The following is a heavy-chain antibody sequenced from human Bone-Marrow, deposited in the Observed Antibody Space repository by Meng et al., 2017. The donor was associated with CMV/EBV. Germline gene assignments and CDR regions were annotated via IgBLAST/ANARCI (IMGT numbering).Heavy chain of an antibody. Sequence: GGSLRLSCAASGFTFSSYAMSWVRQAPGKGLEWVSGISGSGDSTYYADSVKGRFTISRDNSKNTLYLQRNSLRAEDTAVYFCGKSAPSWYFDLWGSGTLVTVSS. CDR3: GKSAPSWYFDL. V-gene: IGHV3-23*01. CDR2: ISGSGDST. J-gene: IGHJ2*01. CDR1: GFTFSSYA.